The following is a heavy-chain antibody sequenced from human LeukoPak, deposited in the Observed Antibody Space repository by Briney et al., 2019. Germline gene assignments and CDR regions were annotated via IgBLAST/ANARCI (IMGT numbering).Heavy chain of an antibody. CDR2: ISSSSSYI. CDR1: GFTFSSYS. Sequence: GGSLRLSCAASGFTFSSYSMNWVRQAPGKGLEWVSSISSSSSYIYYADSVKGRFTISRDNAKNSLYLQMNSLRAEDTAVYYCARIGLYCSGGSCYSTRPDYWGQGTLVTVSS. V-gene: IGHV3-21*01. D-gene: IGHD2-15*01. CDR3: ARIGLYCSGGSCYSTRPDY. J-gene: IGHJ4*02.